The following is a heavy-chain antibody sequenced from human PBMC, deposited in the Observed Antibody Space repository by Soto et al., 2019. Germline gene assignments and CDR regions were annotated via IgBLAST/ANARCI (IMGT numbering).Heavy chain of an antibody. J-gene: IGHJ4*02. CDR3: AREAMVRGVRTDFDY. D-gene: IGHD3-10*01. CDR2: INPNSGGT. V-gene: IGHV1-2*02. Sequence: SVKVSCKASGGTFSSYAISWVRQAPGQGLEWMGWINPNSGGTNYAQKFQGRVTMTRDTSISTAYMELSRLRSDDTAVYYCAREAMVRGVRTDFDYWGQATLVTVSS. CDR1: GGTFSSYA.